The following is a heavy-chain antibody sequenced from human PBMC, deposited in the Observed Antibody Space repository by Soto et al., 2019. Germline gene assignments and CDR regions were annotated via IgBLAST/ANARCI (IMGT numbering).Heavy chain of an antibody. CDR2: IIPIFGTA. D-gene: IGHD3-10*01. J-gene: IGHJ6*02. Sequence: QVQLVQSGAEVKKPGSSVKVSCKASGGTFSSYAISWVRQAPGQVLEWMGGIIPIFGTANYAQKFQGRVTITADESTSTAYMELSSLRSEDTAVYYCAGRFYGSGTHYYYYYGMDVWGQGTTVTVSS. CDR1: GGTFSSYA. CDR3: AGRFYGSGTHYYYYYGMDV. V-gene: IGHV1-69*01.